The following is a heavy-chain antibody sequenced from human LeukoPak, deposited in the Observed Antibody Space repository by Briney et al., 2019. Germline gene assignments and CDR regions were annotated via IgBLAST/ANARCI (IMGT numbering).Heavy chain of an antibody. CDR2: IKQDGSEK. V-gene: IGHV3-7*01. D-gene: IGHD4-17*01. Sequence: GGSLRLSCAASGFIFSSYWMSWVRQAPGKGLEWVANIKQDGSEKYYVDSVKGRFTISRDNAKNSLYLQMNSLRAEDTAVYYCARDGPTDAFDIWGQGTMVTVSS. CDR1: GFIFSSYW. CDR3: ARDGPTDAFDI. J-gene: IGHJ3*02.